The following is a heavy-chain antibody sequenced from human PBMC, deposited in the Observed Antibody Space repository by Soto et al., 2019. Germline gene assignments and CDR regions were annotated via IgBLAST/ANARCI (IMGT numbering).Heavy chain of an antibody. V-gene: IGHV3-9*01. CDR2: TTWNSDTI. CDR1: GFTFTDYA. J-gene: IGHJ2*01. D-gene: IGHD4-17*01. Sequence: EVLLVESGGGLVQPGMSLRLSCTASGFTFTDYAMHWVRQTPGKGLEWVSTTTWNSDTIVYADSVKGRFTISRDNAKKSLYPQMNSLRPEDTALDYCATDWYSYGGPNYYFGLWDQGTPVSVSS. CDR3: ATDWYSYGGPNYYFGL.